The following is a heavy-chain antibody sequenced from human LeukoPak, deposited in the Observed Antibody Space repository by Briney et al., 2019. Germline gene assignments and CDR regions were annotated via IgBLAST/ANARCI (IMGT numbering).Heavy chain of an antibody. Sequence: SETLSLTCTVSGGTISSSSYYWGWIRQPPGKGLEWIGSIYYSGSTYYNPSLKSRVTISVDTSKDQLSLKLDSVTAADTAIYYCARVGVAAAGRGYFDYWGQGTLVTVSS. V-gene: IGHV4-39*07. CDR1: GGTISSSSYY. CDR2: IYYSGST. J-gene: IGHJ4*02. D-gene: IGHD6-13*01. CDR3: ARVGVAAAGRGYFDY.